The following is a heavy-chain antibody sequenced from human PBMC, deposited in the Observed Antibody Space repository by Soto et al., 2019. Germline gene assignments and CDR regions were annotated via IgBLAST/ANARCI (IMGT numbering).Heavy chain of an antibody. CDR1: GYSFTSYW. CDR3: ARRIASVGNIDAFDI. CDR2: IYPGDSDT. Sequence: GESLKISCKGSGYSFTSYWIGWVRQMPGKGLEWMGIIYPGDSDTRYSPSFQGQVTISADKSISTAYLQWSSLKASDTAMYYCARRIASVGNIDAFDIWGQGTMVTVSS. J-gene: IGHJ3*02. D-gene: IGHD6-13*01. V-gene: IGHV5-51*01.